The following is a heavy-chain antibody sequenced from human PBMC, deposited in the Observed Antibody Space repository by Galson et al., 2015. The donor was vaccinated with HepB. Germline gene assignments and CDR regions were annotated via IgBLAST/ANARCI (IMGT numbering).Heavy chain of an antibody. J-gene: IGHJ4*02. V-gene: IGHV1-3*01. D-gene: IGHD6-13*01. CDR3: ARSGRFGIAAADHGLY. CDR2: INVGNGNT. CDR1: GCTFTLYA. Sequence: SVKVSCKASGCTFTLYAMHWVRQAPGQRPEWMGWINVGNGNTKYSQKFQGRVTITRDTSARTAYMELGSLKSEDTAVYYCARSGRFGIAAADHGLYWGQGTLVTVSS.